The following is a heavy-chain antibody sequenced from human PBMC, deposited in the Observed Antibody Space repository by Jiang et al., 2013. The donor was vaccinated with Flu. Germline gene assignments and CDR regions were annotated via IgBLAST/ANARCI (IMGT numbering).Heavy chain of an antibody. J-gene: IGHJ4*02. CDR2: ISGSGGST. CDR3: AKDPPTIEQLSPDY. V-gene: IGHV3-23*01. CDR1: GFTFSSYA. D-gene: IGHD6-6*01. Sequence: QLLESGGGLVQPGGVPEDSPVQASGFTFSSYAMSWVRQXPGKGLEWVSAISGSGGSTYYADSVKGRXTISRDNSKNTLYLQMNSLRAEDTAVYYCAKDPPTIEQLSPDYWGQGTLVTVSS.